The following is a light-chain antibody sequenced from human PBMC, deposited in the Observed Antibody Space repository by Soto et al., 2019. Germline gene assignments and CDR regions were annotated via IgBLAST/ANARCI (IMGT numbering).Light chain of an antibody. CDR2: EVS. Sequence: QSVLTQPPSASGSPGQSVTISCIGTSSDVGDYNYVSWYQQHPGKAPKLMIYEVSERPSGVPDRFSGSKSGNTASLTVSGLQAEDEADYYCSSYAGSIYVLFGGGTKLTVL. V-gene: IGLV2-8*01. CDR3: SSYAGSIYVL. CDR1: SSDVGDYNY. J-gene: IGLJ2*01.